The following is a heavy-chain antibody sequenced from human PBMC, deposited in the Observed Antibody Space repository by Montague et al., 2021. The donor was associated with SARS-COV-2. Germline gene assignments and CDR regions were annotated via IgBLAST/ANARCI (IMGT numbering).Heavy chain of an antibody. Sequence: SLRLSCAASGFIFRSYVMHWVRQAPGKGLEWMPVIWYDESKEYYADSVKGLFIISRDTSKDILFLQMSSLRVEDTAVYYCARGPKYSSGWTGYYYGLDVWGPGTTVTVSS. V-gene: IGHV3-33*01. CDR1: GFIFRSYV. CDR2: IWYDESKE. CDR3: ARGPKYSSGWTGYYYGLDV. D-gene: IGHD6-25*01. J-gene: IGHJ6*02.